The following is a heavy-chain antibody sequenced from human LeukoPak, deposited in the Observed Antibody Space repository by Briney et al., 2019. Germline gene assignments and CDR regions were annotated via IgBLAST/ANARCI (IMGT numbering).Heavy chain of an antibody. V-gene: IGHV3-23*01. CDR3: AKDIPSSGWAHDY. CDR2: ISGSGDST. D-gene: IGHD6-19*01. Sequence: GGSLRLSCAASGFTFSNYAMSWVRQAPGKGLEWVSGISGSGDSTYYADSVKGRFTISRDNSKNTLCLQMNNLRAEDTAVYYCAKDIPSSGWAHDYWGQGTLVTVSS. CDR1: GFTFSNYA. J-gene: IGHJ4*02.